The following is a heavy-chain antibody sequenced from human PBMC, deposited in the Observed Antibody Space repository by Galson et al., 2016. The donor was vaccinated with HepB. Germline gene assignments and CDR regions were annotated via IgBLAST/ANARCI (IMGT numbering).Heavy chain of an antibody. V-gene: IGHV3-53*05. CDR2: IYSAGGT. CDR1: GFTVSSNY. J-gene: IGHJ4*02. Sequence: SLRLSCAASGFTVSSNYMSWVRQAPGKGLEWVSVIYSAGGTFYADSGNGRFSISRDNSKNTVYLQMNSLRIDDTAVYYCARAAFGYNNGWPPWYDYWGQGALVSVSS. CDR3: ARAAFGYNNGWPPWYDY. D-gene: IGHD6-19*01.